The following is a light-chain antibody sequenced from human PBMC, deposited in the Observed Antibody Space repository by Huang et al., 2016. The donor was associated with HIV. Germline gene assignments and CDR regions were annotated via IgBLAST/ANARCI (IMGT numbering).Light chain of an antibody. J-gene: IGKJ2*01. CDR3: QQYNNWPRT. CDR2: GAS. CDR1: QGVSSN. V-gene: IGKV3-15*01. Sequence: ERVMTQSPDTLSVSPGERATLSCRASQGVSSNLAWYQQKPGQAPRLLIYGASTRVTGIPARFSGSGSETDFTLTSRSLQSEDSAVYYCQQYNNWPRTFGQGTKLEIK.